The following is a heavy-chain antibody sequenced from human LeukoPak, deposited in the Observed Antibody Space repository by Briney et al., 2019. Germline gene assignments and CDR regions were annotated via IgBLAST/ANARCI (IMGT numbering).Heavy chain of an antibody. Sequence: SETLSLTCTVSGYSISSGYYWGWIRQPPGKGLESIGSIYYSRSTYYSPSLKGRVTISVDTSKNQFSLKLTSVTAADTAVYYCARRKGFGEGYFDSWGQGTLVTVSS. J-gene: IGHJ4*02. CDR3: ARRKGFGEGYFDS. D-gene: IGHD3-10*01. CDR1: GYSISSGYY. V-gene: IGHV4-38-2*02. CDR2: IYYSRST.